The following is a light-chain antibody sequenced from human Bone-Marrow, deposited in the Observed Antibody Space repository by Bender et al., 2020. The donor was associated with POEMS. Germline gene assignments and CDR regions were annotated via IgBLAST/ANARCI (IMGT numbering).Light chain of an antibody. V-gene: IGLV1-44*01. J-gene: IGLJ3*02. CDR1: SSNIGAHA. CDR2: SIH. CDR3: AVWEDSLDYWV. Sequence: QSVLTQPPSASGTPGQRVTISCSGGSSNIGAHAVNWYQHLPGTAPKLLIYSIHRRPSEVPDRFSGSRSGTSASLAISGLQSEDEADYYCAVWEDSLDYWVLGGG.